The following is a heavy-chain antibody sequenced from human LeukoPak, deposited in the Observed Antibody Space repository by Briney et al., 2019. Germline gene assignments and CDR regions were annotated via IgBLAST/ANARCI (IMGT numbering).Heavy chain of an antibody. CDR2: ISSSSSTI. J-gene: IGHJ4*02. CDR1: GFTFSSYS. CDR3: ARGLHDYSNYLFF. V-gene: IGHV3-48*01. Sequence: PGGSLRLSCAASGFTFSSYSMNWVRQAPGKGLEWVSYISSSSSTIYYADSVKGRFTISRDNSKNTLYLQMNSLRAEDTAVYYCARGLHDYSNYLFFWGQGTLVTVSS. D-gene: IGHD4-11*01.